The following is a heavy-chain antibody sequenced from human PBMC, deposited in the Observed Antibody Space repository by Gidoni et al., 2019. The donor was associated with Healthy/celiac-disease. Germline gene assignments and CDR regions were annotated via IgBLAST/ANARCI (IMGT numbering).Heavy chain of an antibody. CDR2: ISSSSSYI. CDR3: ARGTGTPYYYYGMDV. V-gene: IGHV3-21*01. CDR1: AFTFSSYS. Sequence: EVQLVESGGGLVKPGGSLRLSCAASAFTFSSYSMNWVRQAPGKGLEWVSSISSSSSYIYYADSVKGRFTISRDNAKNSLYLQMNSLRAEDTAVYYCARGTGTPYYYYGMDVWGQGTTVTVSS. J-gene: IGHJ6*02. D-gene: IGHD1-1*01.